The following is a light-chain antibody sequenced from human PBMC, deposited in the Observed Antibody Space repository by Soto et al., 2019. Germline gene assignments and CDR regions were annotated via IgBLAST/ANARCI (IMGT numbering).Light chain of an antibody. V-gene: IGLV2-14*01. CDR2: EVS. CDR3: SSYTSRGTYV. CDR1: SSDVGGYNY. J-gene: IGLJ1*01. Sequence: QSVLTQPASVCGSPGQSITISWTGTSSDVGGYNYVSWYQQHPGKAPKLMIYEVSYRPSGISNRFSGSKSGNTASLTISGLQAEDEADYYCSSYTSRGTYVFGTGTKVTVL.